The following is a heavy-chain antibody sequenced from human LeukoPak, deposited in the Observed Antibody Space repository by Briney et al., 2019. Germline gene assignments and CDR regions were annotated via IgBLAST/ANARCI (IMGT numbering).Heavy chain of an antibody. J-gene: IGHJ4*02. Sequence: GGSLRLSCAASGFTFSNYAMNWVRQAPGKGLEWVSGISGSGGSTNYAGSVKGRFTISRDNSNNNLYLQMNSLRAEDTAVYYCAKSASGWHGYYFDYWGQGTLVTVSS. V-gene: IGHV3-23*01. CDR3: AKSASGWHGYYFDY. CDR2: ISGSGGST. CDR1: GFTFSNYA. D-gene: IGHD6-19*01.